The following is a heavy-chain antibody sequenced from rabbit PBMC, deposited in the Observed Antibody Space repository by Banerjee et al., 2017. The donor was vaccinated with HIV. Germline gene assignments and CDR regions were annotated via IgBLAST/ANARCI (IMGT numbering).Heavy chain of an antibody. CDR3: ARAGSTYYLDLNL. D-gene: IGHD8-1*01. CDR1: GFTLSSSYW. J-gene: IGHJ4*01. CDR2: IYTGDDST. V-gene: IGHV1S45*01. Sequence: QEQLEESGGDLVKPGASLTLTCKASGFTLSSSYWIYWVRQAPGKGLEWIGCIYTGDDSTYYASWANGRFTISKTSSTTVTLQLNSLTAADTATYFCARAGSTYYLDLNLRGPGTLVTVS.